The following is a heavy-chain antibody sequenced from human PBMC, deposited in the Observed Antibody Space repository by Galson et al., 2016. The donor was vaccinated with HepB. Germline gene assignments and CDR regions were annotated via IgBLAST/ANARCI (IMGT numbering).Heavy chain of an antibody. CDR2: ISGSGDRT. CDR1: GFTFSSYS. CDR3: ARVSPVDYYYYMDV. V-gene: IGHV3-23*01. J-gene: IGHJ6*03. Sequence: SLRLSCAASGFTFSSYSMSWVRQAPGKGLEWVSAISGSGDRTYYTDSVKGRFTISRDNSKNTLYLQMSSLRAEDTAVYYCARVSPVDYYYYMDVWGRGTTVTVS.